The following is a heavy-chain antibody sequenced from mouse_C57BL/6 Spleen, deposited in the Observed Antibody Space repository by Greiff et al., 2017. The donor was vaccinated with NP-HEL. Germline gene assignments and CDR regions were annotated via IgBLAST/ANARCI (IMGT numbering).Heavy chain of an antibody. CDR3: ASATVVSYFDY. V-gene: IGHV1-76*01. CDR2: IYPGSGNT. J-gene: IGHJ2*01. D-gene: IGHD1-1*01. CDR1: GYTFTDYY. Sequence: VQLQQSGAELVRPGASVKLSCKASGYTFTDYYINWVKQRPGQGLEWIARIYPGSGNTYYNEKFKGKATLTAEKSSSTSYMQLSILTCEDSAVFFFASATVVSYFDYWGQGTTLTVSS.